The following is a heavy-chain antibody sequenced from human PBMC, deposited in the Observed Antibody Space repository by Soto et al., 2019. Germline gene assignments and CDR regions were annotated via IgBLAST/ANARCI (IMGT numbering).Heavy chain of an antibody. V-gene: IGHV4-30-2*01. CDR2: IYHSGST. CDR1: GGSISSGGYS. D-gene: IGHD6-6*01. Sequence: QLQLQESGSGLVKPSQTLSLTCAVSGGSISSGGYSWSWIRQPPGKGLEWIGYIYHSGSTYYNPSLESQVTISVDRSKNQFSLKLSSVTAADTAVYYCAREGPPYSSSPHWFHPWGQGTLVTVSS. CDR3: AREGPPYSSSPHWFHP. J-gene: IGHJ5*02.